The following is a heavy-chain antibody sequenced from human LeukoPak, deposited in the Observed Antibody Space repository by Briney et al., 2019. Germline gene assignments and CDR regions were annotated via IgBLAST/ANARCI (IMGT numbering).Heavy chain of an antibody. J-gene: IGHJ6*03. CDR3: IAARAHYYYYMDV. CDR2: IIPIFGTA. V-gene: IGHV1-69*13. Sequence: SVKVSCKASGGTFSSYAISWVRQAPGQGLEWMGGIIPIFGTANYAQKFQGRVTITADESTSTAYMELSSLRSEDTAVYYCIAARAHYYYYMDVWGKGTTVTVSS. D-gene: IGHD6-6*01. CDR1: GGTFSSYA.